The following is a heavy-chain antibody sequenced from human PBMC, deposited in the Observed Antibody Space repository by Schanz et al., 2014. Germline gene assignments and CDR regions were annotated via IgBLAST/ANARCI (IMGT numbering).Heavy chain of an antibody. CDR1: GFTFSTSA. CDR3: AKDISDTSGKDDY. D-gene: IGHD3-22*01. Sequence: EVQLLESGGGLVQPGGSLRLSCAASGFTFSTSAMSWVRQVPGKGLEWVSAISGSGGSTYYADSVKGRFTISRDNSKNTLFLQMNSLRVEDSAIYYCAKDISDTSGKDDYWGQGTLVTVSS. CDR2: ISGSGGST. V-gene: IGHV3-23*01. J-gene: IGHJ4*02.